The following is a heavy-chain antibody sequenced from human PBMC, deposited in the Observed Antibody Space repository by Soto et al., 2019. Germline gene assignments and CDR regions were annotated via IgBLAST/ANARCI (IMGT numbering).Heavy chain of an antibody. CDR1: GGSISKFY. Sequence: SETLSLTCNVSGGSISKFYWAWIRKTAGNGLEWMGRVYATGTTDYNPSLRSRVAMSVDISKKTFALRLRSVTGADSGVYYCDRDGLKSLRDWFDPWGQGILVTVSS. CDR3: DRDGLKSLRDWFDP. J-gene: IGHJ5*02. CDR2: VYATGTT. D-gene: IGHD2-21*01. V-gene: IGHV4-4*07.